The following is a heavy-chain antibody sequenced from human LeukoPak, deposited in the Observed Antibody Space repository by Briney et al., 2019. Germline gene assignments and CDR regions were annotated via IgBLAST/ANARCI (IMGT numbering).Heavy chain of an antibody. V-gene: IGHV3-33*01. CDR1: GFXFSTYG. Sequence: GGSLRLSCAASGFXFSTYGMHWVRQAPGKGLEWVAVIWYDGSIKYYGDSVKGRFTISRDNSKNTLYLQMNSLRAEDTAMYYCARAVGPFDFWGPGTLVIVSS. CDR3: ARAVGPFDF. J-gene: IGHJ3*01. CDR2: IWYDGSIK.